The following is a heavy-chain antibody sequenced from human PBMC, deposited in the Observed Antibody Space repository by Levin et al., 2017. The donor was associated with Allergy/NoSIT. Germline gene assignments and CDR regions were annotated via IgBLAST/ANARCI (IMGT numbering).Heavy chain of an antibody. Sequence: SLLLSCAASGFTFSSYSMNWVRQAPGPFLSFFSSLLLLLLSLPSSSSFKGRFTISRDNAKNSLYLQMNSLRAEDTAVYYCARRVSAGTTSATFDIWGQGTMVTVSS. CDR2: LLLLLLSL. D-gene: IGHD1-7*01. CDR1: GFTFSSYS. V-gene: IGHV3-21*01. J-gene: IGHJ3*02. CDR3: ARRVSAGTTSATFDI.